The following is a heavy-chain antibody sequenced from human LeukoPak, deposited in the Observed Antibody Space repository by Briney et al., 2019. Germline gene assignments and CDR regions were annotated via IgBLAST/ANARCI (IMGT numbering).Heavy chain of an antibody. V-gene: IGHV4-39*07. J-gene: IGHJ4*02. CDR3: ACGDKRIYFDY. CDR1: GGSIRSSSYY. D-gene: IGHD4-17*01. CDR2: FYYSGTT. Sequence: SETLSLTCTVSGGSIRSSSYYWGWIRQPPGKGLEWIGSFYYSGTTYYNPSLKSRVTISVDTSKNQFSLKLSSVTAADTAVYFCACGDKRIYFDYWGQGTLVTVSS.